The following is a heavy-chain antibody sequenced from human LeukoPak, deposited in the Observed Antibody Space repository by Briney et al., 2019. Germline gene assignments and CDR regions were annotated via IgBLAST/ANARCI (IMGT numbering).Heavy chain of an antibody. J-gene: IGHJ4*02. V-gene: IGHV3-15*07. CDR3: ARDSNYHVDTALGDFDY. D-gene: IGHD5-18*01. Sequence: GGSLRLSCTVLNFTFSDAWMNWVRQAPGKGLEWVGRIKSNNEGGTTDYVAPVKGRFTISRDNAKNSLYLQMNSLRAEDTAVYYCARDSNYHVDTALGDFDYWGQGTLVTVSS. CDR1: NFTFSDAW. CDR2: IKSNNEGGTT.